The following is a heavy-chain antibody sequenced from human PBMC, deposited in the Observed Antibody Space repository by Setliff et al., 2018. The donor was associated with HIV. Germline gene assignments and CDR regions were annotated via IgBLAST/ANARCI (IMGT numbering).Heavy chain of an antibody. Sequence: PGGSLRLSCAASGFTFSSYAMHWVRQAPGKGLEYVSAISSNGGSTYYADSVKGRFTISRDNSKNTLYLQIDSLRAEDTAVYYCAKDSEFFPVPDRSGYMDYWGQGTPVTVSS. D-gene: IGHD5-12*01. CDR1: GFTFSSYA. J-gene: IGHJ4*02. V-gene: IGHV3-64*02. CDR2: ISSNGGST. CDR3: AKDSEFFPVPDRSGYMDY.